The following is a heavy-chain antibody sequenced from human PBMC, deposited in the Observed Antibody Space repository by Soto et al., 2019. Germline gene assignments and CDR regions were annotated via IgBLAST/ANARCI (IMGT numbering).Heavy chain of an antibody. CDR3: AHRVLRTVFGLVTTTAIYFDF. CDR2: IYWDDDK. D-gene: IGHD3-3*01. Sequence: GPTQVKPRQTLTLTCTFSGFSLTTSGVGVGWIRQSPGKAPEWLALIYWDDDKRYSPSLKSRLTITKDTSKNQVVLTMADLDPADTATYYCAHRVLRTVFGLVTTTAIYFDFWGQGTPVAVSS. CDR1: GFSLTTSGVG. J-gene: IGHJ4*02. V-gene: IGHV2-5*02.